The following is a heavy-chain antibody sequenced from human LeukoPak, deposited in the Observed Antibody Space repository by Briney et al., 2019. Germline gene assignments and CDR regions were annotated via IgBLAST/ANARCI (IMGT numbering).Heavy chain of an antibody. CDR3: ARDTLIAAPKTGTVTRIGWFDP. Sequence: GGSLRLSRAASGFTFSSYDMHWVRQTTGKGLEWVSAIDTAGGTYYPDSVRGRFTISRENAKNSFYLQMNSLRAGDTAVYYCARDTLIAAPKTGTVTRIGWFDPWGQGTLVTVSS. CDR1: GFTFSSYD. D-gene: IGHD6-13*01. J-gene: IGHJ5*02. CDR2: IDTAGGT. V-gene: IGHV3-13*04.